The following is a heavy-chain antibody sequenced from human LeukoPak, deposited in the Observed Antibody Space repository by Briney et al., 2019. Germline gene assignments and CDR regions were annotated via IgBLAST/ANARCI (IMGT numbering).Heavy chain of an antibody. J-gene: IGHJ5*02. CDR2: INPNSGGT. D-gene: IGHD2-2*01. CDR1: GYTFTGYY. CDR3: ARDGVGDIVVVPAAMKVWFDP. V-gene: IGHV1-2*02. Sequence: ASVKVSCKASGYTFTGYYMHWVRQAPGQGLEWMGWINPNSGGTNYAQKFQGRVTMTRDTSISTAYMELSRLRSDDTAVYYCARDGVGDIVVVPAAMKVWFDPWGQGTLVTVSS.